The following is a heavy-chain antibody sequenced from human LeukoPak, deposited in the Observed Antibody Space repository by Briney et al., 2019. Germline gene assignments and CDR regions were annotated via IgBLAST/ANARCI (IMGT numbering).Heavy chain of an antibody. CDR3: ARDLAWGAFDY. Sequence: GSLRLSCAASGFPFISYWMSWVRQAPGKGLEWVANIKQDGSEKYYVDSVKGRFTISRDNAKNSLSLQMNSLRVEDTAVYYCARDLAWGAFDYWGQGTLVTVSS. CDR2: IKQDGSEK. CDR1: GFPFISYW. D-gene: IGHD7-27*01. V-gene: IGHV3-7*03. J-gene: IGHJ4*02.